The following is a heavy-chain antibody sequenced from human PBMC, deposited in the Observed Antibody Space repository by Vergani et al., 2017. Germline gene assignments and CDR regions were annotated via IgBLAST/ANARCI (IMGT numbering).Heavy chain of an antibody. CDR1: GYTFTGYY. D-gene: IGHD3-9*01. Sequence: QVQLVQSGAEVKKPGASVKVSCKASGYTFTGYYMHWVRQAPGQGLEWMGWINPNSGGTNYAQKFQGRVTMTRDTSISTAYMELSRLRSDDTAVYYCAIETDRVRYFDWLPDYWGQGTLVTVSS. CDR3: AIETDRVRYFDWLPDY. CDR2: INPNSGGT. J-gene: IGHJ4*02. V-gene: IGHV1-2*02.